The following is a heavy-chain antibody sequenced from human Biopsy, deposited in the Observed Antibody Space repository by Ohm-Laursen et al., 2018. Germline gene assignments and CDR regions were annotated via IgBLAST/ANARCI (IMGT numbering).Heavy chain of an antibody. CDR3: ARGRLRAVARFDY. D-gene: IGHD6-19*01. Sequence: ETLSLTCVVYGGSFSGYYWSWIRQPPGKGLEWIGEINHSGSTNYNPSLKSRVTISVDTSKNQFSLKLSSVTAADTAVYYCARGRLRAVARFDYWGQGTLVTVSS. J-gene: IGHJ4*02. CDR2: INHSGST. CDR1: GGSFSGYY. V-gene: IGHV4-34*01.